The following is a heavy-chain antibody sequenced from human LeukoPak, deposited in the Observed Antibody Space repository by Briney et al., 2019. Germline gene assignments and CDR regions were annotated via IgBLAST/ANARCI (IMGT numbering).Heavy chain of an antibody. V-gene: IGHV5-10-1*01. CDR3: ASNGWVGAIDAFDI. CDR2: IDPSDSYT. J-gene: IGHJ3*02. CDR1: GYSFTSYW. Sequence: GESLQISCQGSGYSFTSYWISWVRQMPGKGLEWMGRIDPSDSYTNYSPSFQGHVTISADKSISTAYLQWSSLKASDTAMYYCASNGWVGAIDAFDIWGQGTMVTVSS. D-gene: IGHD1-26*01.